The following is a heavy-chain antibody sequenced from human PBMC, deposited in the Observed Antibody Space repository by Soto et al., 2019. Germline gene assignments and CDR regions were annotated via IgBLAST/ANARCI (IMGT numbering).Heavy chain of an antibody. CDR3: TTLRLDS. J-gene: IGHJ5*01. Sequence: GASVKVSCKASGYTFTALYMNWVRQAPGQGLEWMGWVNPNTGLTRYAQKFQDRVTMTRDTSINTAYMELRGLTSDDTAVYYCTTLRLDSWGQGTLVTVSS. D-gene: IGHD3-9*01. CDR2: VNPNTGLT. V-gene: IGHV1-2*02. CDR1: GYTFTALY.